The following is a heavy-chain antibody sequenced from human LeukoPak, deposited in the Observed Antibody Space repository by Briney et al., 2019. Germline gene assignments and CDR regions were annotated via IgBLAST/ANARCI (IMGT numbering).Heavy chain of an antibody. CDR2: ISGNAAAT. J-gene: IGHJ4*02. CDR3: AKDRTHRRYYDSTGYYNQYDY. Sequence: PGGSLRLSCVASEFIFSNFAMSWVRQAPGKGLEWVSTISGNAAATYYGDSVKGWFTISRDNSRNTLYLQMNSLRAEDTAIYYCAKDRTHRRYYDSTGYYNQYDYWGQGALVTVSS. D-gene: IGHD3-22*01. V-gene: IGHV3-23*01. CDR1: EFIFSNFA.